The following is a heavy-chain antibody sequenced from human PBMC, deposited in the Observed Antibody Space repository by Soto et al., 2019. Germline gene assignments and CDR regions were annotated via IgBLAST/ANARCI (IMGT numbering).Heavy chain of an antibody. Sequence: QVHLVQSGAEVQKPGASVMISCQASGYAFTTSAIPWVLQAPGQILEWIGWINPATGDTKYSQSVRGRVTFALDTSATTAYMDLSSLASHDTAVYYCARAAGRSKLLPYYFHPWGQGTLVTVSS. CDR2: INPATGDT. CDR1: GYAFTTSA. V-gene: IGHV1-3*01. J-gene: IGHJ5*02. CDR3: ARAAGRSKLLPYYFHP. D-gene: IGHD3-10*01.